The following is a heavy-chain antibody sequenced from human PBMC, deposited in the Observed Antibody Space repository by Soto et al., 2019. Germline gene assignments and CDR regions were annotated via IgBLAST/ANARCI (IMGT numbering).Heavy chain of an antibody. CDR3: ASYGSGSYYNVGDAFDI. CDR1: GGSISSSSYY. CDR2: IYYSGST. J-gene: IGHJ3*02. V-gene: IGHV4-39*01. D-gene: IGHD3-10*01. Sequence: QLQLQESGPGLVKPSETLSLTCTVSGGSISSSSYYWGWIRQPPGKGLEWIGSIYYSGSTYYNPSLKSRVTISVDTSKNQFSRKLSSVTAADTAVYYCASYGSGSYYNVGDAFDIWGQGTMVTVSS.